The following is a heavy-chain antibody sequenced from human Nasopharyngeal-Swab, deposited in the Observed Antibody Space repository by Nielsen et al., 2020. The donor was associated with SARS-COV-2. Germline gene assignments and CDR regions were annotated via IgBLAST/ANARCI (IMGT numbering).Heavy chain of an antibody. D-gene: IGHD2-2*02. CDR1: GFTFSSYW. V-gene: IGHV3-74*01. CDR2: INSEGSST. CDR3: AGLQYPLLSRPAAFDI. J-gene: IGHJ3*02. Sequence: GESLKISCAASGFTFSSYWMHWVRQAPGKGLVWVSRINSEGSSTSYADSVKGRFTISRDNAKNTLYLQMNSLRAEDTAVYYCAGLQYPLLSRPAAFDIWGQGTMVTVSS.